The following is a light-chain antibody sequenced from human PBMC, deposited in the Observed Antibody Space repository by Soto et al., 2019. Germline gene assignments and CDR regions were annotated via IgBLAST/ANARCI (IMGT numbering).Light chain of an antibody. V-gene: IGLV2-14*01. CDR3: LSYTSANTRV. CDR1: NSDVGIYDF. Sequence: QSALTQPASVSGTPGQSITISCTGSNSDVGIYDFVSWYQHHPGRAPKLIVSEVSHRPSGVSNRFSGSKSGNTASLTISGLQPEDEADYYCLSYTSANTRVFGGGTKLTVL. J-gene: IGLJ3*02. CDR2: EVS.